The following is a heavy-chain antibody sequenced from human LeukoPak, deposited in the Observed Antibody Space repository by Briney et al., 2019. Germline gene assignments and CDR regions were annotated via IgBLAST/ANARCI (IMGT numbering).Heavy chain of an antibody. CDR2: INHSGST. CDR3: ARRRYGGPQDY. D-gene: IGHD5-12*01. Sequence: PSETLSLTCAVYGGSFSGYCWSWIRQPPGKGLEWIGEINHSGSTNYNPSLKSRVTISVDTSKNQFSLKLSSVTAADTAVYYCARRRYGGPQDYWGQGTLVTVSS. V-gene: IGHV4-34*01. J-gene: IGHJ4*02. CDR1: GGSFSGYC.